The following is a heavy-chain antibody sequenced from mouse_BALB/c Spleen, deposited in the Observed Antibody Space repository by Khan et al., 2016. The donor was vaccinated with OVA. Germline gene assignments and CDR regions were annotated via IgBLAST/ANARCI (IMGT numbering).Heavy chain of an antibody. CDR2: ISYSGST. CDR3: ARGNYYGYAMDY. J-gene: IGHJ4*01. V-gene: IGHV3-2*02. D-gene: IGHD1-1*01. CDR1: GYSITSNYA. Sequence: EVQLQESGPGLVKPSQSLSLTCTVSGYSITSNYAWNWIRQFPGNKLEWMGYISYSGSTNYNPSLKSRISITRDTSKNQSFLQLNSGTTEDTATYYCARGNYYGYAMDYWGQGTSVTVSS.